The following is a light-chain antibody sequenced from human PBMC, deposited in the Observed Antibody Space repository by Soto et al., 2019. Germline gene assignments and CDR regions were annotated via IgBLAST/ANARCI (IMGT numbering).Light chain of an antibody. Sequence: DLVMTQSPLSLPVTPGEPASISCRSSQSLLHSNGYNYLDWYLQKPGQSPHLLIYLGSNRASGVPDRFSGSGSGTDFTLTISRVEAEDVGVYYCMQTRQTPFTFGPGTKVDIK. CDR1: QSLLHSNGYNY. CDR2: LGS. CDR3: MQTRQTPFT. V-gene: IGKV2-28*01. J-gene: IGKJ3*01.